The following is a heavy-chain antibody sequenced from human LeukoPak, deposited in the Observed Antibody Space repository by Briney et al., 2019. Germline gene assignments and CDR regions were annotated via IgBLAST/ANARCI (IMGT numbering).Heavy chain of an antibody. CDR3: ARESGEAFDI. V-gene: IGHV3-21*01. CDR2: ICPTSSSI. Sequence: GGSLRLSCAASGFTFSSYSMNWVRQAPGKGLEWVSSICPTSSSIYYADSVRGRFTISRDNAKNSLYLQMNSLRAEDTAVYYCARESGEAFDIWGQGTMVTVSS. CDR1: GFTFSSYS. D-gene: IGHD3-10*01. J-gene: IGHJ3*02.